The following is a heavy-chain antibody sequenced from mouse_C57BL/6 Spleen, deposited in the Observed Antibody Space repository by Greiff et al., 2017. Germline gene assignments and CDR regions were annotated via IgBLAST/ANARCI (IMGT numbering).Heavy chain of an antibody. CDR3: ARSVYYGNPYYAMDY. J-gene: IGHJ4*01. D-gene: IGHD2-1*01. CDR1: GYTFTDYN. V-gene: IGHV1-18*01. Sequence: VQLQQSGPELVKPGASVKIPCKASGYTFTDYNMDWVKQSHGKSLEWIGDINPNNGGTIYNQKFKGKATLTVDKSSSTAYMELRSLASEDTAVYYCARSVYYGNPYYAMDYWGQGTSVTVSS. CDR2: INPNNGGT.